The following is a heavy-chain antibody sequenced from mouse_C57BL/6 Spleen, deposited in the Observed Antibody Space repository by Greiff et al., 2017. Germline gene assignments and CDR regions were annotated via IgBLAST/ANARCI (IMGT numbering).Heavy chain of an antibody. CDR3: TRDREMGNYYGSSWDFDV. CDR1: GFTFSSYA. V-gene: IGHV5-9-1*02. CDR2: ISSGGDYT. J-gene: IGHJ1*03. Sequence: EVKLVESGEGLVKPGGSLKLSCAASGFTFSSYAMSWVRQTPEKRLEWVAYISSGGDYTYYADTVKGRFTISRDNARNTLYLQMSRLKSEDTAMYYCTRDREMGNYYGSSWDFDVWGTGTTVTVSS. D-gene: IGHD1-1*01.